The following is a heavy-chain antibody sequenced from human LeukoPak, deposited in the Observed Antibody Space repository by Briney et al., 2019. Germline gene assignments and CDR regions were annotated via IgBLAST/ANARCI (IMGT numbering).Heavy chain of an antibody. Sequence: GGSLRLSCAASGFTFSSYEMNWVRQAPGKGLEWVSYISSSGSTIYYADSVEGRFTISRDNAKNSLYLQMNSLRAEDTAVYYCARDGYNKGTNFDYWGQGTLVTVSS. V-gene: IGHV3-48*03. CDR1: GFTFSSYE. D-gene: IGHD5-24*01. CDR2: ISSSGSTI. CDR3: ARDGYNKGTNFDY. J-gene: IGHJ4*02.